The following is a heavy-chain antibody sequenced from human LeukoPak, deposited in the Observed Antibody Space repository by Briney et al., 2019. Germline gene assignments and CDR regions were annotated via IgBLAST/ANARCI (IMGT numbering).Heavy chain of an antibody. D-gene: IGHD5-18*01. V-gene: IGHV1-69*13. CDR1: GGTFSSYA. CDR3: ARAAVGISGYSYGYFDY. Sequence: AASVKVSCKASGGTFSSYAISWVRQAPGQGLEWMGGIIPIFGTANYAQKFQGRVTITADESTSTAYMELSSLRSEDTAVYYCARAAVGISGYSYGYFDYWGQGTLVTVSS. J-gene: IGHJ4*02. CDR2: IIPIFGTA.